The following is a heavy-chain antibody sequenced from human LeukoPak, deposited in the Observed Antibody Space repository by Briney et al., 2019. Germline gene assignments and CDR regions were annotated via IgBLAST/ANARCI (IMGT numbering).Heavy chain of an antibody. V-gene: IGHV1-2*02. D-gene: IGHD6-25*01. CDR2: INPQSGGT. J-gene: IGHJ3*02. Sequence: GASVKVSCQASGYKYIDYYIHWVRHAPGQGLEWMGWINPQSGGTRYAPKFQGRVTMSSDTSINTAYMESRTLRSDDTAVFYCARVDRLYERTYPAGYDIWGQGTRVTVSS. CDR3: ARVDRLYERTYPAGYDI. CDR1: GYKYIDYY.